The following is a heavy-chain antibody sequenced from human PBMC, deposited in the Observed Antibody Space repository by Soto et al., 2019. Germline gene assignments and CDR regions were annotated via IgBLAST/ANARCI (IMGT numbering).Heavy chain of an antibody. Sequence: GASVKVSCKVSGYTLTELSMHWVRQAPGKGLEWMGGFDPEDGETIYAQKFQGRVTMTEDTSTDTAYMELSSLRSEDTAVYYCATVIRSGYSYGYSPVRWFDPWGQGTLVTVS. CDR3: ATVIRSGYSYGYSPVRWFDP. CDR2: FDPEDGET. V-gene: IGHV1-24*01. D-gene: IGHD5-18*01. J-gene: IGHJ5*02. CDR1: GYTLTELS.